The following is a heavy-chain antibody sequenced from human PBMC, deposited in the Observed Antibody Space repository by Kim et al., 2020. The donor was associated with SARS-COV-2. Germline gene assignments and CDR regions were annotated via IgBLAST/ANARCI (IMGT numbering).Heavy chain of an antibody. J-gene: IGHJ6*02. CDR2: ISGSGGST. Sequence: GGSLRLSCAASGFTFSSYAMSWVRQAPGKGLEWVSAISGSGGSTYYADSVKGRFTISRDNSKNTLYLQMNSLRAEDTAVYYCAKAPPGYSSSWYYYYGMDVWGQGTTVTVSS. CDR3: AKAPPGYSSSWYYYYGMDV. D-gene: IGHD6-13*01. V-gene: IGHV3-23*01. CDR1: GFTFSSYA.